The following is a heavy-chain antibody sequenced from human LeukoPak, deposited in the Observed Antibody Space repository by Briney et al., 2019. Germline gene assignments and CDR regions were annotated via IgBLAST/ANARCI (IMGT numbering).Heavy chain of an antibody. V-gene: IGHV3-23*01. CDR1: GFTFSSYG. CDR2: ISGSGGNT. Sequence: PGGSLRLSCAASGFTFSSYGMNWVRQAPGKGLEWVAGISGSGGNTYYTDSLKGRFTISRDNSENTLYLQMNSLRAEDTAVYYCAKEVYGGNSESYYFDYWGQGTLVTVSS. D-gene: IGHD4-23*01. J-gene: IGHJ4*02. CDR3: AKEVYGGNSESYYFDY.